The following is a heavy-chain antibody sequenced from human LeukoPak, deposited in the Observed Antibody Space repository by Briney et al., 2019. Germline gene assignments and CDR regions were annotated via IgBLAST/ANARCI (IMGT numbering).Heavy chain of an antibody. D-gene: IGHD3-10*01. J-gene: IGHJ4*02. Sequence: GGSLRLSCAGSGFTFSSYSMNWVRHAPGKGLEWVSYIGHTGSITDYADSVKGRFTISRDNAKNSLYLQMNTLRAEDTAVYYCARDRIWFGPRGGDDYWGQGTLVTVSS. CDR3: ARDRIWFGPRGGDDY. CDR1: GFTFSSYS. V-gene: IGHV3-48*01. CDR2: IGHTGSIT.